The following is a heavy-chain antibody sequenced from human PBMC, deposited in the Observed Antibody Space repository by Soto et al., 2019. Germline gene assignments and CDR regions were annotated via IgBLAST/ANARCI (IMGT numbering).Heavy chain of an antibody. CDR1: GFTFSSYA. CDR2: ISDAAGSA. D-gene: IGHD4-17*01. Sequence: GSLRLSCVASGFTFSSYAMSCVRQVPGKGLEWVSTISDAAGSAYYVDSVKGRFTISRDNSKKTLYLQMNSLRAEDSAVYYCARPYGGKIGDAPDLWGPGTMVTVSS. CDR3: ARPYGGKIGDAPDL. V-gene: IGHV3-23*01. J-gene: IGHJ3*01.